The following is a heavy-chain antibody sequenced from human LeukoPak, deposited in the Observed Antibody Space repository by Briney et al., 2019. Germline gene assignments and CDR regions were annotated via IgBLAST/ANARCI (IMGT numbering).Heavy chain of an antibody. CDR1: GFTFSNYE. CDR3: ARDLDGGNSFDY. V-gene: IGHV3-48*03. CDR2: ISSSGRTI. Sequence: PGGSLRLSCAASGFTFSNYEMNWVRQAPGKGLEWVSYISSSGRTIYYADSVKGRFTISRDNAKNSLYLQMNNPRAEDTAIYYCARDLDGGNSFDYWGQGTLVTVSS. D-gene: IGHD4-23*01. J-gene: IGHJ4*02.